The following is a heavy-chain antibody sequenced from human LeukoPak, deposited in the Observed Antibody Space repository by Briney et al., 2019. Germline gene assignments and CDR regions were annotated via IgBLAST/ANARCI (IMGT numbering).Heavy chain of an antibody. CDR1: GGSFSGYY. Sequence: SETLSLTCAVYGGSFSGYYWSWIRQPPGKGLEWIGEINHSGSTNYNPSLKSRVTISVDTSKNQFSLRLSSVTAADTAVYYCARSKASGAFNWFDPWGQGTLATVSS. CDR3: ARSKASGAFNWFDP. V-gene: IGHV4-34*01. CDR2: INHSGST. D-gene: IGHD3-10*01. J-gene: IGHJ5*02.